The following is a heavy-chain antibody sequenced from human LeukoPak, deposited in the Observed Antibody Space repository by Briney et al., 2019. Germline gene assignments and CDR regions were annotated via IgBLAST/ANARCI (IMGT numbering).Heavy chain of an antibody. D-gene: IGHD4-11*01. Sequence: SETLSLTCTVSGDSISSGDYYWSWIRQPAVKGLEWIGRISSSGSTNYNPSLKSRVTISVDTSKNQFSLKLSSVTAADTAVYYCARVRGLMTTLLFDYWGQGTLVTVSS. CDR2: ISSSGST. J-gene: IGHJ4*02. V-gene: IGHV4-61*02. CDR1: GDSISSGDYY. CDR3: ARVRGLMTTLLFDY.